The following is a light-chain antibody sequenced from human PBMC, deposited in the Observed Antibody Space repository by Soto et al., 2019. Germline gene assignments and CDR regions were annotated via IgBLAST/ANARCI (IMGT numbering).Light chain of an antibody. CDR2: DIS. CDR1: SSDVGGSNH. Sequence: QSVLTQPRSVSGSPGQSVTISCTGTSSDVGGSNHVSWYQHHPGKAPKFMIYDISKRPSGVPDRFSGSKSGNTASLTISGLQAQDEADYYRCSSPGDYPFLFGTGTKVTVL. J-gene: IGLJ1*01. V-gene: IGLV2-11*01. CDR3: CSSPGDYPFL.